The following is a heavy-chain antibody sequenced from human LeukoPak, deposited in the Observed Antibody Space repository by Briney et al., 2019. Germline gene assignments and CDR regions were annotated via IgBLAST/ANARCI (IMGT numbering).Heavy chain of an antibody. D-gene: IGHD6-19*01. Sequence: SETLSLTCSVYGGSIRSGSYCWSWIRQPGGKGLELIRRIYTSGTTHYNPSLKSRVTITVDTTKNQFTVKLTDVRGAAPALYFCARWYSSSTGDRFDSWGQGTQVTVSS. J-gene: IGHJ4*02. CDR3: ARWYSSSTGDRFDS. CDR2: IYTSGTT. V-gene: IGHV4-61*02. CDR1: GGSIRSGSYC.